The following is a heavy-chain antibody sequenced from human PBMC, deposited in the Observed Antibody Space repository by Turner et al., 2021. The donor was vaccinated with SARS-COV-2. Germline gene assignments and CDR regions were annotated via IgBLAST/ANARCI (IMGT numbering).Heavy chain of an antibody. CDR2: ISYDGSNK. Sequence: QVQLVDSGGGVVQPGRSLRLSCAASGFTFSSYGMHWVRQAPGKGLEWVAVISYDGSNKYYADSVKGRFTISRDNSKNTLYLQMNSLRAEDTAVYYCAKAETYSSGWSGGRSYYYYYMDVWGKGTTVTVSS. D-gene: IGHD6-19*01. CDR1: GFTFSSYG. V-gene: IGHV3-30*18. J-gene: IGHJ6*03. CDR3: AKAETYSSGWSGGRSYYYYYMDV.